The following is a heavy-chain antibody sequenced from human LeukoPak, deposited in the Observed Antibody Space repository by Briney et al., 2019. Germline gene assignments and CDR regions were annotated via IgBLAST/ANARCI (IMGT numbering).Heavy chain of an antibody. D-gene: IGHD1-26*01. CDR3: AKDLYSGGIRNKGTTYYYYMDV. Sequence: QPGGSLRLSCAASGFTFSSYGMHWVRQAPGKGLEWVAFIRYDGSNKYYADSVKGRFTISRDNSKNTLYLQMNSLRAEDTAVYYCAKDLYSGGIRNKGTTYYYYMDVWGKGTTVTVSS. V-gene: IGHV3-30*02. CDR1: GFTFSSYG. J-gene: IGHJ6*03. CDR2: IRYDGSNK.